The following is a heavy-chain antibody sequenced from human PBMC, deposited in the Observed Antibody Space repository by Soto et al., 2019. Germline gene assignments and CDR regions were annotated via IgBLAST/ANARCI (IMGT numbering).Heavy chain of an antibody. CDR3: ARVPGRL. Sequence: QLVETGGGLIQPGTSLTLSCAASGFSVSRNYMTSVRQAPGKGLEWVSFVYSGGATFYADSVKGRFILSRDDSQNTMYLQMNNLRAEDTAVYYCARVPGRLWGRGTLVTVGS. J-gene: IGHJ4*02. V-gene: IGHV3-53*02. CDR2: VYSGGAT. CDR1: GFSVSRNY. D-gene: IGHD3-10*01.